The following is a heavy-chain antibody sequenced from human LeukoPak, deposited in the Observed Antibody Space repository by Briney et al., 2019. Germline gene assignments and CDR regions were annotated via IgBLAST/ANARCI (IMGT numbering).Heavy chain of an antibody. CDR3: AKEGKTRNWNYYQAKSVY. Sequence: GGSLRLSCAASGFTVSSNYMSWVRQAPGKGLEWVSAISGSGGSTYYADSVKGRFTISRDNSKNTLYLQMNSLRGDDTAVYYCAKEGKTRNWNYYQAKSVYWGQGTLVTVSS. J-gene: IGHJ4*02. CDR1: GFTVSSNY. V-gene: IGHV3-23*01. CDR2: ISGSGGST. D-gene: IGHD1-20*01.